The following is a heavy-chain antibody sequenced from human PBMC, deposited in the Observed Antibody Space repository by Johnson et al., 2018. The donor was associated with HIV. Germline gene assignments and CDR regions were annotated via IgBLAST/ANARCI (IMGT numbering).Heavy chain of an antibody. Sequence: VQLVESGGGWIQPGGSLRLSCAASGFTVSSNNMSWVRQAPGKGLEWVSVIYSGGNKYYADSVKGRFTISRDNSKNTLYLQMNSLRAEDTAVYYCAREMATICPQNFCDAFDIWGQGTMVTVSS. D-gene: IGHD5-24*01. CDR1: GFTVSSNN. CDR2: IYSGGNK. CDR3: AREMATICPQNFCDAFDI. J-gene: IGHJ3*02. V-gene: IGHV3-66*03.